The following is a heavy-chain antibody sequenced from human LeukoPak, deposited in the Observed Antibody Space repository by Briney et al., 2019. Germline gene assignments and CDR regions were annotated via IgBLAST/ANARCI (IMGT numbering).Heavy chain of an antibody. D-gene: IGHD3-22*01. CDR2: IKQDGSEK. V-gene: IGHV3-7*04. Sequence: GGSLRLSCAASGCTFSSYWMIWVRQAPGKGLEWVANIKQDGSEKYYVDSVKGRFTISRDNAKNSLYLQMNSLRAEDTAVYYCARLGDSSGYYDYWGQGTLVTVSS. CDR3: ARLGDSSGYYDY. J-gene: IGHJ4*02. CDR1: GCTFSSYW.